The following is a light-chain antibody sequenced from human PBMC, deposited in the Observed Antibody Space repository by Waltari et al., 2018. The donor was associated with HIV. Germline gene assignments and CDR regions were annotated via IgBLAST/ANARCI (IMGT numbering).Light chain of an antibody. CDR2: DVS. V-gene: IGLV2-11*01. J-gene: IGLJ1*01. CDR3: CSYAGSSTYV. Sequence: QSALTQPRSVSGSPGQSVTISCTGTSSDVGGYNYVSWYQQHPGKAPKIMLYDVSKRPSGVPDRFSGSKSGNTASLTISGLQAEDEADYYCCSYAGSSTYVFGTGTKVTVL. CDR1: SSDVGGYNY.